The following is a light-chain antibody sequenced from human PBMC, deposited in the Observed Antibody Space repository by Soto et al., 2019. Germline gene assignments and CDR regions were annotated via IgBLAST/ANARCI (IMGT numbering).Light chain of an antibody. CDR2: DAS. J-gene: IGKJ1*01. CDR1: RSISSW. CDR3: QQYNIYSWT. Sequence: DIQITQSPTTQSASVVARVTMTCRGSRSISSWLAWYQQKPGKARKLRIYDASSLESGVPSRFSGSGSGTEFTLTISSLQPDDFATYYCQQYNIYSWTFGQGTKVDIK. V-gene: IGKV1-5*01.